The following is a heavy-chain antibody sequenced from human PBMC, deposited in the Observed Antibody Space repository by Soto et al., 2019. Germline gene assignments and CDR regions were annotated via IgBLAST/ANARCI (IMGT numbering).Heavy chain of an antibody. CDR1: GGTFSSYA. J-gene: IGHJ6*02. CDR2: IIPIFGTA. D-gene: IGHD5-12*01. Sequence: ASVKVSCKASGGTFSSYAISWVRQAPGQGLEWMGGIIPIFGTANYAQKFQGRVTITADESTSTAYMELSSLRSEDTAVYYCARDYGGKGYDYLYYYGMDVWGQGTTVTVSS. V-gene: IGHV1-69*13. CDR3: ARDYGGKGYDYLYYYGMDV.